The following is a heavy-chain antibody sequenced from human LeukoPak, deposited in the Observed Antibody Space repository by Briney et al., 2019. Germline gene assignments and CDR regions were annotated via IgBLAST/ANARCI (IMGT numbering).Heavy chain of an antibody. J-gene: IGHJ6*03. V-gene: IGHV3-23*01. CDR1: GFTFSSYA. CDR2: ISGSGGST. CDR3: AREGGVAYQLLSPYYMDV. D-gene: IGHD2-2*01. Sequence: PGGSLRLSCAASGFTFSSYAMTWVRQAPGKGLEWVSGISGSGGSTYHADSVKGRFTISRDNSKNTLHLQMNSLRAEDTAVYYCAREGGVAYQLLSPYYMDVWGKGTTVTVSS.